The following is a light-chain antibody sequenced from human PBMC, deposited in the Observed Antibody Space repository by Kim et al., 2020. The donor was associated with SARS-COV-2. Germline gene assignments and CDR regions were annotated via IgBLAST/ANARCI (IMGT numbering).Light chain of an antibody. V-gene: IGKV3-20*01. CDR2: GAS. CDR1: QSVNNNY. J-gene: IGKJ1*01. Sequence: EIVLTQSPGTLSLSPGERAPLSCRASQSVNNNYLAWFQQKPGQAPRLLIYGASSRATGIPDRFSGSGSGTDFTLTISRLEPEDFAVYYCQQYGSTPWTFGQGTKVEIK. CDR3: QQYGSTPWT.